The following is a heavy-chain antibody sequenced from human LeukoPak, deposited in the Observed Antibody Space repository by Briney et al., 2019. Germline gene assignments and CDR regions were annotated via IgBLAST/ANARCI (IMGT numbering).Heavy chain of an antibody. D-gene: IGHD3-10*01. CDR1: GGSTSSSSYY. CDR3: ARHHRITPVRGVSIGFDY. V-gene: IGHV4-39*01. J-gene: IGHJ4*02. CDR2: IYYSGST. Sequence: SETLSLTCTVSGGSTSSSSYYWGWIRQPPGKGLEWIGSIYYSGSTYYNPSLKSRATISVDTSKNQFSLKLSSVTAADTAVYYCARHHRITPVRGVSIGFDYWGQGTLVTVSS.